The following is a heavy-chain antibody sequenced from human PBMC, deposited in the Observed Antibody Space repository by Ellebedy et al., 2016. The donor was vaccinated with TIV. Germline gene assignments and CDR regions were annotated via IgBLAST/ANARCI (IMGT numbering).Heavy chain of an antibody. Sequence: GSLRLSCTVSGGSISSSNLYWGWIRQPPGKGLEWIGNIFYSGSTYYNPSLKSRVTISVDTSKNQFSLKLNSVTAEDPAVYYCASQPDLRFSGAFDIWGQGTMVTVSS. J-gene: IGHJ3*02. CDR3: ASQPDLRFSGAFDI. V-gene: IGHV4-39*01. CDR2: IFYSGST. CDR1: GGSISSSNLY. D-gene: IGHD1-14*01.